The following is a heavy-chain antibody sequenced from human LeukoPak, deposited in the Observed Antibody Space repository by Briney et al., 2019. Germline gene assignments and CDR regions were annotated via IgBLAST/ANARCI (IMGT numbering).Heavy chain of an antibody. J-gene: IGHJ4*02. CDR2: INWNGSST. CDR1: GFPFDDYV. Sequence: GGSLRLSCAASGFPFDDYVMRWVRQAPGRGLEWVSGINWNGSSTGYADSVKGRFTISRDNAKNSLYLQMNSLRAEDTALYYCARADSYCSSSSSYMHYWGQGTLVTVSS. V-gene: IGHV3-20*04. CDR3: ARADSYCSSSSSYMHY. D-gene: IGHD2-2*02.